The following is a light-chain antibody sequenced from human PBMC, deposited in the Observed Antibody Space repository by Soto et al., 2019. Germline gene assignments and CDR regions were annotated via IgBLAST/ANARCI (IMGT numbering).Light chain of an antibody. CDR2: KAS. Sequence: DIQMTQSPSTLSASVGDRVTITCRASQTINNWLAWYQQKPGKAPKLLIYKASTLESGVPSRFSGSGSGTEFTLTISCLQPDDFATYYCQHYNSYSEFTFGTGTKVDIK. V-gene: IGKV1-5*03. CDR1: QTINNW. J-gene: IGKJ3*01. CDR3: QHYNSYSEFT.